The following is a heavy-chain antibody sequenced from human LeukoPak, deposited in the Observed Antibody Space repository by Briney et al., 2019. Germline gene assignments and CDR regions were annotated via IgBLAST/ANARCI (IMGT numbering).Heavy chain of an antibody. CDR1: GFTFDGYP. V-gene: IGHV3-9*03. D-gene: IGHD2-8*01. CDR3: ARESTSTYGACLYSFDC. Sequence: GTSLRLSCAASGFTFDGYPMHWVRQAPGKGVEWVSGITANSGKLDYADSVKGRFVISRDNAKSSLFLRLNNVRAEDMALYYCARESTSTYGACLYSFDCWGQGTQVTVSS. CDR2: ITANSGKL. J-gene: IGHJ4*02.